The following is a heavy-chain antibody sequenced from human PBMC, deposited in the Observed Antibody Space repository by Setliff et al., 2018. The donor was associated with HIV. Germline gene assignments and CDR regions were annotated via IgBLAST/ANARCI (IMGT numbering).Heavy chain of an antibody. CDR2: LYVSGDT. J-gene: IGHJ6*03. CDR1: DDPISSYY. V-gene: IGHV4-4*07. D-gene: IGHD2-15*01. CDR3: ALTGHRLLRGYMDV. Sequence: SGTLSLTCYVTDDPISSYYWSWVRQPAGKGLEWIGRLYVSGDTNYNPSLKSRVTMSLDTSKKHFSLNLKSVTAADTAVYYCALTGHRLLRGYMDVWGKGTTVTV.